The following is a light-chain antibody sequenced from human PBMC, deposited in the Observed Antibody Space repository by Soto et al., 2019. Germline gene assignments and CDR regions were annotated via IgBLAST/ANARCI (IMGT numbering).Light chain of an antibody. CDR3: QQRSNWPPEVT. CDR2: DAS. J-gene: IGKJ4*01. Sequence: EIVLTQSPATLSLSPGERATLSCRASQSVSSYLAWYQQKPGQAPRLLIYDASNRATGIPARFSGSGSGTDFTLTISSLEPEDFAVYYWQQRSNWPPEVTFGGGTKVEIK. CDR1: QSVSSY. V-gene: IGKV3-11*01.